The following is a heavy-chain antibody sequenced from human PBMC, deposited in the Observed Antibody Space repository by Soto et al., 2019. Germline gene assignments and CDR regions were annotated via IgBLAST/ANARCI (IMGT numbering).Heavy chain of an antibody. D-gene: IGHD3-3*02. CDR2: IMPIFGKP. V-gene: IGHV1-69*12. CDR1: GGTFSTSA. Sequence: QVQLEQSGAEVKKPGSSVKVSCKASGGTFSTSAISWVRQAPGQGLEWMGGIMPIFGKPDYAQKFQGRVTVTADESTSTAYMELSGLRSDDTDVYYCARDKDRQQLGRNYYYILDVWGHGTTVIVSS. J-gene: IGHJ6*02. CDR3: ARDKDRQQLGRNYYYILDV.